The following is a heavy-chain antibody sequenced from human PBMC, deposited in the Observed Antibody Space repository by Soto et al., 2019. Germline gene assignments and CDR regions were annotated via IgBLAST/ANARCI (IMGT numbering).Heavy chain of an antibody. D-gene: IGHD3-22*01. V-gene: IGHV3-21*01. Sequence: KPGGSLRLSCAASGFTFSSYSMNWVRQAPGKGLEWVSSISSSSSYIYYADSVKGRFTISRDNAKNSLYLQMNSLRAEDTAVYYCARDPGVITMKLNDYWGQGTLVTVSS. CDR3: ARDPGVITMKLNDY. CDR1: GFTFSSYS. J-gene: IGHJ4*02. CDR2: ISSSSSYI.